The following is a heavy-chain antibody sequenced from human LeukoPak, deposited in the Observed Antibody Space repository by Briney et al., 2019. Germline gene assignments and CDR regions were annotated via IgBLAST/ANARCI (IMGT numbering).Heavy chain of an antibody. J-gene: IGHJ3*02. D-gene: IGHD3-22*01. Sequence: ASVKVSCKASGYTFTGYYMHWMRQAPGQGLEWMGWINPNSGGTNYAQKFQGRVTMTRDTSISTAYMELSRLRSDDTAVHYCARGYYYDSSGYYGNGAFDIWGQGTMVTVSS. CDR2: INPNSGGT. CDR1: GYTFTGYY. CDR3: ARGYYYDSSGYYGNGAFDI. V-gene: IGHV1-2*02.